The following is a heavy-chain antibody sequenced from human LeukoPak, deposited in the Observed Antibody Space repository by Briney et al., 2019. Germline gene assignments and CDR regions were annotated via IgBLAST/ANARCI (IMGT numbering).Heavy chain of an antibody. CDR3: AREARYCGGDCYSLLHYYYGMDV. V-gene: IGHV4-4*02. Sequence: SETLSLTCAVSGGSISSSNWWSWVRQPPGKGLEWIGEIYHSGSTNYNPSLKSRVTISVDKSKNQFSLKLSSVTAADTAVYYCAREARYCGGDCYSLLHYYYGMDVWGQGTTVTVSS. J-gene: IGHJ6*02. CDR1: GGSISSSNW. CDR2: IYHSGST. D-gene: IGHD2-21*02.